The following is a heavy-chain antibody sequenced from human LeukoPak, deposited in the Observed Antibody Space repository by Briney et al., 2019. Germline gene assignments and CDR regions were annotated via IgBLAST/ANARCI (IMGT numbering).Heavy chain of an antibody. CDR3: AKDNRPRIVVVPAAILVGMDV. V-gene: IGHV3-23*01. J-gene: IGHJ6*04. Sequence: GGSLRLSCAASGFTFSSYAMSWGRQAPGKGLESLSAISGSGGSTYYADSVKGRFTISRDKSKNTLYLQMNSLRAEDTAVYYCAKDNRPRIVVVPAAILVGMDVWGKGTTVTVSS. CDR2: ISGSGGST. D-gene: IGHD2-2*01. CDR1: GFTFSSYA.